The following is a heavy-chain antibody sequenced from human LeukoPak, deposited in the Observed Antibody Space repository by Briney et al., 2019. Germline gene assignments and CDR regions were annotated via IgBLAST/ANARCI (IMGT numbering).Heavy chain of an antibody. V-gene: IGHV4-59*01. Sequence: SETLSLTCTVSGGSISSYYWSWIRQPPGKGLEWIEYIYYSGSTNYNPSLKSRVTISVDTSKNQFSLKLSSVTAADTAVYYCARMEGSSSTWGYYYYGMDVWGQGTTVTVSS. CDR1: GGSISSYY. CDR2: IYYSGST. D-gene: IGHD6-13*01. J-gene: IGHJ6*02. CDR3: ARMEGSSSTWGYYYYGMDV.